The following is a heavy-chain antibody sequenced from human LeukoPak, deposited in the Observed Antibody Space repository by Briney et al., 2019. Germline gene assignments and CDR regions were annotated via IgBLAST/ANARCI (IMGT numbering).Heavy chain of an antibody. D-gene: IGHD2-2*01. V-gene: IGHV1-2*02. CDR1: GYTFTGYY. CDR3: ARGRNCSSTSCIPGDY. Sequence: ASVKVSCKASGYTFTGYYMHWVRQAPGQGLEWMGWINPNSGGTNYAQKFQGRVTMTRDTSISTAYMELSRLRSDDTAVYYCARGRNCSSTSCIPGDYWGQGTLVTVSS. J-gene: IGHJ4*02. CDR2: INPNSGGT.